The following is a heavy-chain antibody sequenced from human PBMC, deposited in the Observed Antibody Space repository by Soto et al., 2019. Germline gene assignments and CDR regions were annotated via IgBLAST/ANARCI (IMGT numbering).Heavy chain of an antibody. D-gene: IGHD1-26*01. CDR2: NSALNGKT. Sequence: QGYLVQSGAEVKRPGASVRVSCKTSGFTFNTHGFSWVRQAPGQGLEWMGWNSALNGKTFYAHNFQDRVIMTTDTSSSTAYMERRGLKSDDKAVYYCAAATSIALGFRYLGQGTLVTVSS. CDR3: AAATSIALGFRY. CDR1: GFTFNTHG. J-gene: IGHJ4*02. V-gene: IGHV1-18*01.